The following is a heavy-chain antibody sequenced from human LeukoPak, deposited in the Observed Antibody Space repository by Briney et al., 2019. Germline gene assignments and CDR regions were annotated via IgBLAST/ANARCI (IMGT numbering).Heavy chain of an antibody. Sequence: SEXXXLXXXVSGGSISSSSYYWGWIRQPPGRGXEWIGSMYYSGSTYYNPSLKSRVTISVDTSKNQFSLKLGSVTAADTAVYYCARKGSSGSWYFDLWGRGTLVTVSS. V-gene: IGHV4-39*07. CDR3: ARKGSSGSWYFDL. CDR1: GGSISSSSYY. D-gene: IGHD3-22*01. CDR2: MYYSGST. J-gene: IGHJ2*01.